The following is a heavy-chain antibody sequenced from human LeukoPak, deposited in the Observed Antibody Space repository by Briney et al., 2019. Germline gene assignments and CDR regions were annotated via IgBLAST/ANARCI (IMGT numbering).Heavy chain of an antibody. CDR3: ARWGEAAAGIYY. Sequence: TSETLSLTCTVSGGSIKSYYWSWIRQSPGKGLEWLGYIYYSVSANYNPSLKSRITISVDTSKNQFSLKLSSVTAADTAVYYCARWGEAAAGIYYWGQGTLVTVSS. CDR1: GGSIKSYY. CDR2: IYYSVSA. V-gene: IGHV4-59*01. J-gene: IGHJ4*02. D-gene: IGHD6-13*01.